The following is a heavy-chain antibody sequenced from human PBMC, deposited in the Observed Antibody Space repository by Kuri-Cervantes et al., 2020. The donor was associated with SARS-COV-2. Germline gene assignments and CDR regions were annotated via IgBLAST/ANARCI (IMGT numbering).Heavy chain of an antibody. CDR3: ARSSGQIFYYYGMDV. D-gene: IGHD2-15*01. CDR1: GFTFSSYG. Sequence: GGSLRLSCAASGFTFSSYGMHWVRQAPGKGLEWVAVIWHDGSNKYYADSVKGRFTISRDNSKNTLYLQMNSLRAEDTAVYYCARSSGQIFYYYGMDVWGQGTTVTVSS. CDR2: IWHDGSNK. V-gene: IGHV3-33*08. J-gene: IGHJ6*02.